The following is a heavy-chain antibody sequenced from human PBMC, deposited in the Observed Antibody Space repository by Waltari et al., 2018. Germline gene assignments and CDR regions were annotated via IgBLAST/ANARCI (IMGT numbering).Heavy chain of an antibody. D-gene: IGHD3-22*01. J-gene: IGHJ4*02. CDR3: ARSYYYDRGANYPSLGAFDS. CDR2: IIPLFGTT. V-gene: IGHV1-69*12. CDR1: GDTFRRYS. Sequence: QVQLVQSGAEVKQPGSSLKVSCKASGDTFRRYSISWVRQAPGQGLEWMGGIIPLFGTTNYAQKFQGRATMTADEPTSTAYVELRSLKSEDTAVYFCARSYYYDRGANYPSLGAFDSWGQGTLVTVAS.